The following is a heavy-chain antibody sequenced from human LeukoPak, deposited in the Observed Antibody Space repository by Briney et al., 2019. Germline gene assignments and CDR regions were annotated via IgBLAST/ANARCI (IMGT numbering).Heavy chain of an antibody. Sequence: APVKVSCKVSGYTLTELSMHWVRQAPGKGLEWMGGFDPEDGETIYAQKFQGRVTMTEDTSTDTAYMELSSLRSEDTAVYYCATRVFGSFDYWSQGTLVTVSS. V-gene: IGHV1-24*01. CDR3: ATRVFGSFDY. CDR2: FDPEDGET. J-gene: IGHJ4*02. CDR1: GYTLTELS. D-gene: IGHD3-10*01.